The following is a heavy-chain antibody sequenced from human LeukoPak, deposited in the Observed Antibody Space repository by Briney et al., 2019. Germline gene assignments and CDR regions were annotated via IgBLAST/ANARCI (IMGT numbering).Heavy chain of an antibody. J-gene: IGHJ4*02. Sequence: SETLSLTCDVSGVSFSTYYWSWIGQSPEKGLEWIGEVNHRGYTNYNPSLKGRVIISVDPTKNQLSLKLSSVTAADTAVYSRQLHGSDYWGQGTLVTVSS. CDR1: GVSFSTYY. V-gene: IGHV4-34*01. CDR2: VNHRGYT. D-gene: IGHD5-18*01. CDR3: QLHGSDY.